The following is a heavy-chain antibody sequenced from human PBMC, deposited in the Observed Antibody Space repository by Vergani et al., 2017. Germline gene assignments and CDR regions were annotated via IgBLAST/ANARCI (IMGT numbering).Heavy chain of an antibody. J-gene: IGHJ4*02. Sequence: VQLLESGGGLVQPGGSLRLSCAASGFTFSSYGMHWVRQAPGKGLEWVAVISYDGSNKYYADSVKGRFTISRDNSKNTLYLQMNSLRAEDTAVYYCAKLPSGRIVGPLYYFDSWGQGTLVTVSS. CDR3: AKLPSGRIVGPLYYFDS. D-gene: IGHD1-26*01. V-gene: IGHV3-30*18. CDR2: ISYDGSNK. CDR1: GFTFSSYG.